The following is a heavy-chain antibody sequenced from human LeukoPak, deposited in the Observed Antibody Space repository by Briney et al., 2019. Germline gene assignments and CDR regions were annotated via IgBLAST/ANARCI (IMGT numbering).Heavy chain of an antibody. CDR1: GGSISSGGYS. CDR3: ARAGGPWELPIDY. V-gene: IGHV4-30-2*01. J-gene: IGHJ4*02. D-gene: IGHD1-26*01. CDR2: IYHSGST. Sequence: SETLSLTCAVSGGSISSGGYSWSWIRQPPGKGLEWIGYIYHSGSTYYNPSLKSRVTISVDRSKNQFSLKLSSVTAADTAVYYCARAGGPWELPIDYWGQGTLVTVSS.